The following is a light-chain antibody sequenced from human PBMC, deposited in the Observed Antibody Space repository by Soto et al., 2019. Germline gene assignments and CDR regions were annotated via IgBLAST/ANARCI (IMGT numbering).Light chain of an antibody. CDR3: QQYSNWPGT. Sequence: ERVMTQSPATLSVSPGERATLSCRASQSVSSSLAWYQQKPGQAPRLLIYGTSTRATGIPARFSGSGSGTEFTLPISSLQSEDFGVYYCQQYSNWPGTFGQGTKVEIK. V-gene: IGKV3-15*01. CDR2: GTS. J-gene: IGKJ1*01. CDR1: QSVSSS.